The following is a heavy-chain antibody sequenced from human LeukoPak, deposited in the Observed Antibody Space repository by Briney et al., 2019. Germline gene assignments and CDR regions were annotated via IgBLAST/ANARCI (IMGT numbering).Heavy chain of an antibody. J-gene: IGHJ2*01. V-gene: IGHV4-34*01. D-gene: IGHD7-27*01. Sequence: PSESLSLTCAVYGGSFSGYYWSWIRQPPGKQPECIGEINHSGSTNYNPSLKSRVTISLDTSKNQLSLRLTSVTAADTAVYYCARLNWAYWYFDLWGRGTLVTVSS. CDR1: GGSFSGYY. CDR2: INHSGST. CDR3: ARLNWAYWYFDL.